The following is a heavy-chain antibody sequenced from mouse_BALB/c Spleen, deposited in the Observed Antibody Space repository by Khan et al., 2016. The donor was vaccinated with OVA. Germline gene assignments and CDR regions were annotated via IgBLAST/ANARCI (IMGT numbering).Heavy chain of an antibody. D-gene: IGHD1-1*01. CDR3: ATSCVYGYYFDY. CDR1: GFTFTSYG. V-gene: IGHV5-17*02. CDR2: ISSDSSTI. Sequence: EVELVESGGGLVQPGGSRKLSCAASGFTFTSYGMHWIRQAPEKGLEWVAYISSDSSTIYYAATVKGRFTISRDTPKNTLFLQMTSLRSGDTAMYICATSCVYGYYFDYWGQGTTLTVSS. J-gene: IGHJ2*01.